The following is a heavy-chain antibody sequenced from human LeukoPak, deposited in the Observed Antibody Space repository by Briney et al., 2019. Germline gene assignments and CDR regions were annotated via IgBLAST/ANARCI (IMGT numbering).Heavy chain of an antibody. CDR3: ARAYSGSYQTFEY. V-gene: IGHV4-59*01. D-gene: IGHD1-26*01. J-gene: IGHJ4*02. CDR2: IYYSGST. Sequence: PSETLSLTCTVSGGSISSYYWSWIRQPPGKGLEWIGYIYYSGSTNYNPSLKSRVTISVDTSKNQFSLKLSSVTAADTAVYYCARAYSGSYQTFEYWGQGTLVTVSS. CDR1: GGSISSYY.